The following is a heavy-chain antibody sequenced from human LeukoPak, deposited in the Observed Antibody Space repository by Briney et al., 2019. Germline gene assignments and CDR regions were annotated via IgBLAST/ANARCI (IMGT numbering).Heavy chain of an antibody. CDR1: GFTINIYA. D-gene: IGHD3-16*01. CDR2: INGGGSST. Sequence: PSGTLTLSCAASGFTINIYAMNWVRQAPGQGPEWVSAINGGGSSTHHADPVKGRFTISRANSKNSIYLESNSLRGEGTAVYYCAKDRGPYVGIANNWFDAWGQGTLVIVSS. J-gene: IGHJ5*02. CDR3: AKDRGPYVGIANNWFDA. V-gene: IGHV3-23*01.